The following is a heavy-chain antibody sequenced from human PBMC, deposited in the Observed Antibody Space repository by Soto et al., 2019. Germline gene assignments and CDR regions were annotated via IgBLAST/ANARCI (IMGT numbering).Heavy chain of an antibody. J-gene: IGHJ4*02. D-gene: IGHD3-3*01. CDR1: GYTFNKYD. CDR3: VRQYYDFWTDYPDFDY. CDR2: ISPNSGRP. Sequence: ASVKVSCKASGYTFNKYDITWVRQAPGQGLEWLGLISPNSGRPSYAQKFEGRVTMTTDTSTTTAYLELRSPRSDDTAVYYCVRQYYDFWTDYPDFDYWGQGTLVTVSS. V-gene: IGHV1-18*04.